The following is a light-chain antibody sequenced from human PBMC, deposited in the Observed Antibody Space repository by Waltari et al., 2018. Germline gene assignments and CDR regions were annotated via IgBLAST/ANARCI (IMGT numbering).Light chain of an antibody. Sequence: HSALAQPASVSGSPGQSITISCTGTSSAVGGYNHVPWYQQHPGKAPRLMIYDVTNRPSGVSNRFSGSKSGNTASLTISGLQAEDEADYYCSSFTRTNSWVFGGGTKLTVL. J-gene: IGLJ3*02. V-gene: IGLV2-14*03. CDR2: DVT. CDR3: SSFTRTNSWV. CDR1: SSAVGGYNH.